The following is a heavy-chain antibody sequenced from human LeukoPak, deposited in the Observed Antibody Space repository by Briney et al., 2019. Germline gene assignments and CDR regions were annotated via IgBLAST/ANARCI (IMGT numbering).Heavy chain of an antibody. CDR3: ARVQKKGSTSCCWFDP. CDR2: INPNSGGT. Sequence: GASVKVSCKASGYTFTGYYMHWVRQAPGQGLEWMGWINPNSGGTNYAQKFQGRVTMTRDTSISTAYMELSSLRSEDTAVYYCARVQKKGSTSCCWFDPWGQGTLVTVSS. J-gene: IGHJ5*02. V-gene: IGHV1-2*02. CDR1: GYTFTGYY. D-gene: IGHD2-2*01.